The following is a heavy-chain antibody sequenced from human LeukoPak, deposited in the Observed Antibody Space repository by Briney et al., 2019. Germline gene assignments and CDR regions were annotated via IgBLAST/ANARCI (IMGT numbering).Heavy chain of an antibody. CDR2: ISGSGGST. D-gene: IGHD3-22*01. J-gene: IGHJ6*03. CDR1: GFTFSSYA. CDR3: AKGDSSGYYAYYYYMDV. Sequence: GGSLRLSCAASGFTFSSYAMSWVRQAPGKGLEWVSAISGSGGSTYYADSVKGRFTISRDNSKNTLYLQMNSLRAEDTAVYYCAKGDSSGYYAYYYYMDVWGKGTTVTVSS. V-gene: IGHV3-23*01.